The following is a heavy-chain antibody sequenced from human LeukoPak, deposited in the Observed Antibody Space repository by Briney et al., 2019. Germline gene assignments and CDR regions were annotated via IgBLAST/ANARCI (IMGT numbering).Heavy chain of an antibody. D-gene: IGHD3-3*01. CDR2: ISASGSAK. CDR3: AKDLYLRDVWRGYFDY. Sequence: GGSLTLSCAASGFIFSNYGMNWVRQAPGKGREWVAAISASGSAKFYADSVRGWFTLSRDNPKSPTYLQMNSLRAEDTAVCYCAKDLYLRDVWRGYFDYWGQGIPVTVSS. CDR1: GFIFSNYG. V-gene: IGHV3-23*01. J-gene: IGHJ4*02.